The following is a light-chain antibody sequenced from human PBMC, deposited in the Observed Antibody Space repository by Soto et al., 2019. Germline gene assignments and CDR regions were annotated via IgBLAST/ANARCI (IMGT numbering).Light chain of an antibody. J-gene: IGKJ1*01. V-gene: IGKV1-27*01. CDR1: QDIKNY. CDR2: GAS. CDR3: QKYNSAPRT. Sequence: DVQVTQSPSSLSASVGDRVTITCRASQDIKNYLAWYQQKPGKVPKLLIYGASTLQSGVPSRFSGSGSGTDFTLTISSLQPEDFATYYCQKYNSAPRTFGQGTKV.